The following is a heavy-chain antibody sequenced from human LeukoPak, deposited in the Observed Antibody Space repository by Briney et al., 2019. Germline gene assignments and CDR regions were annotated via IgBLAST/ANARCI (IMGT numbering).Heavy chain of an antibody. CDR3: ATRYGDDYGDSGIGY. CDR1: GFTFSAYA. J-gene: IGHJ4*02. D-gene: IGHD4-17*01. V-gene: IGHV3-23*01. CDR2: ISGSGGIT. Sequence: GGSLRLSCAASGFTFSAYAMSWVRQAPGKGLEWVSAISGSGGITYYADSVQGRFTISRDNSKNTLYMQRNSLSGDDTAVYYCATRYGDDYGDSGIGYWGQGTLVIVSS.